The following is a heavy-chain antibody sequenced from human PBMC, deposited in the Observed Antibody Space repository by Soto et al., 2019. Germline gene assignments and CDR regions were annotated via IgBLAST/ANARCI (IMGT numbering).Heavy chain of an antibody. V-gene: IGHV3-21*01. D-gene: IGHD3-10*01. CDR2: ISTSSSYI. CDR3: ARVKYYGSGTNSGMDV. J-gene: IGHJ6*02. CDR1: GFTFSSYS. Sequence: PGGSLRLSCAASGFTFSSYSMNWVRQAPGKGLEWVSSISTSSSYIYYADSVKGRFTIPRDNAKNSLYLQMNSLRAEDTAVYYCARVKYYGSGTNSGMDVWGQGTTVTVSS.